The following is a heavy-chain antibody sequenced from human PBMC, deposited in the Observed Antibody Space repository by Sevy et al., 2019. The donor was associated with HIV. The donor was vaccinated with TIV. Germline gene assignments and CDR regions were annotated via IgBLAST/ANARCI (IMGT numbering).Heavy chain of an antibody. Sequence: SETLSLTCTVSGGSISSYYWSWIRQPAGKGLEWIGRIYTSGSTNYNPSLKSRVTMSEDTSKNQFSLKLSSVTAADTAVYYCAREVVRGVIIPPPTFDYWGQGTLVTVSS. CDR2: IYTSGST. CDR1: GGSISSYY. J-gene: IGHJ4*02. V-gene: IGHV4-4*07. CDR3: AREVVRGVIIPPPTFDY. D-gene: IGHD3-10*01.